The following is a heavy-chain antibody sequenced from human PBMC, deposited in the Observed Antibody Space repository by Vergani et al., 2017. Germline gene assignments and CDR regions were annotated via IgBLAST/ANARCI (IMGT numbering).Heavy chain of an antibody. Sequence: QVQLQESGPGLVKPSQTLSLTCSVSGGSMSGYYWSWIRQPPGKELEWIGYMYHSGSTNYNPSLETRVTISGDTSKNLFSLKLNSVTAADTAVYYCGRVADFYGLGSRLLDLWGQGILVTVSS. J-gene: IGHJ5*02. CDR2: MYHSGST. D-gene: IGHD3-10*01. V-gene: IGHV4-59*01. CDR1: GGSMSGYY. CDR3: GRVADFYGLGSRLLDL.